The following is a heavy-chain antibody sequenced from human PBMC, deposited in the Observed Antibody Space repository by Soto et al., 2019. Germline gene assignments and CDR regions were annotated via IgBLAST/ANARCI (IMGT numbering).Heavy chain of an antibody. V-gene: IGHV1-3*01. CDR3: ANNGDDYYYGMDV. CDR1: GYTFSNYA. D-gene: IGHD4-17*01. CDR2: INAGNGKT. Sequence: QVQLVQSGAEVKKPGASVKVSCKASGYTFSNYATHWVRQAPGQRLEWMGWINAGNGKTKYSQNFQGRVTITRDTSASTAYMALSSLRSEDTAVYYCANNGDDYYYGMDVWGQGTTVTVSS. J-gene: IGHJ6*02.